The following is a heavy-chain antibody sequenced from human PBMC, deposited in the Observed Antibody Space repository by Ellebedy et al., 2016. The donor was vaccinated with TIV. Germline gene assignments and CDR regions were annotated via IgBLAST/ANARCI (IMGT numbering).Heavy chain of an antibody. Sequence: AASVKVSCKASGGTFSNQALSWVRKAPRQGLEWMGRNIPILNITNYAQTFQGRVTITADKSTTTVYLELNSLRSEDTAVFYCARGRSGTSFPNSFDIWGQGTLVTVSS. CDR3: ARGRSGTSFPNSFDI. V-gene: IGHV1-69*04. D-gene: IGHD1-26*01. CDR2: NIPILNIT. J-gene: IGHJ3*02. CDR1: GGTFSNQA.